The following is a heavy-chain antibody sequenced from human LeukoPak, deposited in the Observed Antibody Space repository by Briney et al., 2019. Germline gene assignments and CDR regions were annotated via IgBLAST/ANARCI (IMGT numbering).Heavy chain of an antibody. CDR3: ARHSTIAGTEYAFDI. Sequence: SETLSLTCTVSGYAIISGGFSWNWIRQPPGKGLEWIGEINHSGSTNYNPSLKSRVTISVDTSKNQFSLKLSSVTAADTAVYYCARHSTIAGTEYAFDIWGQGTMVTVSS. CDR1: GYAIISGGFS. J-gene: IGHJ3*02. CDR2: INHSGST. V-gene: IGHV4-30-2*01. D-gene: IGHD6-13*01.